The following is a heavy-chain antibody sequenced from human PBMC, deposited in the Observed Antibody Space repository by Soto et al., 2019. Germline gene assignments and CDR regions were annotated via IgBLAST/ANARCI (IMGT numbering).Heavy chain of an antibody. Sequence: QVQLQESGPGLVKPSETLSLTCTVSGGSISSGGYYWSWIXXXXXKGLEWIGDIYXSGSTHYNPSLKSRVXXXXXXXXXXXXXXXXXXXXXXXXXXXXXXXXXXXXXNYWGQGTLVTVSS. J-gene: IGHJ4*02. CDR3: XXXXXXXXXXNY. V-gene: IGHV4-31*03. CDR1: GGSISSGGYY. CDR2: IYXSGST.